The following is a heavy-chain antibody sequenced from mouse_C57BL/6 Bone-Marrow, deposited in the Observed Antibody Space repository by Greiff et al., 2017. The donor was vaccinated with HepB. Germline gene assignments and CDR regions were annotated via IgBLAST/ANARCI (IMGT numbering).Heavy chain of an antibody. D-gene: IGHD2-4*01. CDR2: IYPRSGNT. J-gene: IGHJ4*01. V-gene: IGHV1-81*01. CDR3: AREGAYYDYGGDY. Sequence: QVQLQQSGAELAKPGASVKLSCKASGYTFTSYGISWVKQRTGQGLEWIGEIYPRSGNTNYNEKFKGKATLTADKSSSTAYMELRSLTSEDSAVYFCAREGAYYDYGGDYWGQGTSVTVSS. CDR1: GYTFTSYG.